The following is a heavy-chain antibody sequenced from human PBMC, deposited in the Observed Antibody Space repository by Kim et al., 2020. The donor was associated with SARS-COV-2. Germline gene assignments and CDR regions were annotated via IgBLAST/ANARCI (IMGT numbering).Heavy chain of an antibody. J-gene: IGHJ4*02. D-gene: IGHD3-9*01. V-gene: IGHV3-23*01. CDR3: AKDRGGRDWPVCDS. Sequence: YADSVTGRFPISRDLSKNTLYLELNSLRADDTALYYCAKDRGGRDWPVCDSWGQGTVVTVSS.